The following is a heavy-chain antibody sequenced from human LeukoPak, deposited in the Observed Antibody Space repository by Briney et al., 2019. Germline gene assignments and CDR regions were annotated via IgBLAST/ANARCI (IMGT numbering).Heavy chain of an antibody. D-gene: IGHD6-13*01. CDR2: IWYDGSNK. V-gene: IGHV3-33*01. Sequence: PGGSLRLSCAASGFTFSSYGMHWVRQAPGKGLEWVAVIWYDGSNKYYADSVKGRFTISRDNSKNTLYLQMNSLRAEDTAVYYCARDHDSSSWLTRAFDYWGQGALVTVSS. CDR3: ARDHDSSSWLTRAFDY. J-gene: IGHJ4*02. CDR1: GFTFSSYG.